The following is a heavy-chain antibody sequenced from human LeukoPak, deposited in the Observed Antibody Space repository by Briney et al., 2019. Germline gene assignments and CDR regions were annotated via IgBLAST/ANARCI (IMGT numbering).Heavy chain of an antibody. CDR2: IRSKAYGGTT. V-gene: IGHV3-49*04. CDR1: GFTFGDYA. Sequence: GGSLRLSCTASGFTFGDYAMSWVRQAPGKGLEWVGFIRSKAYGGTTEYAASVKGRFTISRDDSKSIAYLQMNSLKTDDTAVYYCTRNLLGKTIYYFYYYMDVWGKGTTVTISS. J-gene: IGHJ6*03. D-gene: IGHD1-26*01. CDR3: TRNLLGKTIYYFYYYMDV.